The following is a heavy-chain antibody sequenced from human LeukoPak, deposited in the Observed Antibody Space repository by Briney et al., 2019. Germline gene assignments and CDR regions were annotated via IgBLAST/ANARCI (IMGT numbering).Heavy chain of an antibody. D-gene: IGHD1-26*01. CDR2: IILIFGTA. Sequence: SVKVSCKASGGTFSSYAISWVRQAPGQGLEWMGGIILIFGTANYAQKFQGRVTITADKSTSTAYMELSSLRSEDTAVYYCASKGGLGSGLFDYWGQGTLVTVSS. CDR1: GGTFSSYA. V-gene: IGHV1-69*06. J-gene: IGHJ4*02. CDR3: ASKGGLGSGLFDY.